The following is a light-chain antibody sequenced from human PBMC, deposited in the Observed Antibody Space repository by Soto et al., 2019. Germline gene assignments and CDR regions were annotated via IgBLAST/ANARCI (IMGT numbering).Light chain of an antibody. J-gene: IGLJ1*01. Sequence: QSALAQPASVSGSPGQSITISCTGTHNDVGHENFVSWYQQHPDKVPKLIIYDVTRRATGVSSRFSASKSGNTAYLAISGLQADDEADYYCCSYSSDIPRFDVVGTGTKLTVL. CDR3: CSYSSDIPRFDV. CDR1: HNDVGHENF. CDR2: DVT. V-gene: IGLV2-14*03.